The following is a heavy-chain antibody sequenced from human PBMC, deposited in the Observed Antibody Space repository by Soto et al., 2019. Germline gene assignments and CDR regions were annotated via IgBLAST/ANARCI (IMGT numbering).Heavy chain of an antibody. CDR2: ITTDATSTVFI. V-gene: IGHV3-74*03. CDR1: GFSLSTYL. Sequence: EVQLVESGGGLVQPGGSLRLSCAASGFSLSTYLMHWVRQAPGKGLEWVSRITTDATSTVFITYADSVNGRFTVSRDNSNNTVYLQMNSPRVEDRAVYCGASDPGHSKMILEYWGQGSLVTVSS. D-gene: IGHD4-4*01. J-gene: IGHJ4*02. CDR3: ASDPGHSKMILEY.